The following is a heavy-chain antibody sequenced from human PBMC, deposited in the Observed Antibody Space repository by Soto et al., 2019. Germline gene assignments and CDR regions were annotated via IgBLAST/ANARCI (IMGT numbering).Heavy chain of an antibody. CDR1: GFSLSTSGVG. D-gene: IGHD3-10*01. V-gene: IGHV2-5*02. CDR2: IYWDDDK. CDR3: AHRPVVRGVNLTWNWFDP. J-gene: IGHJ5*02. Sequence: QITLKESGPTLVKPTQTLTLTCTFSGFSLSTSGVGVGWIRQPPGKALEWLALIYWDDDKRYSPSLKSRLTITKDTSKNQVVLTMTNMDPVDTATYYCAHRPVVRGVNLTWNWFDPWGQGTLVTVSS.